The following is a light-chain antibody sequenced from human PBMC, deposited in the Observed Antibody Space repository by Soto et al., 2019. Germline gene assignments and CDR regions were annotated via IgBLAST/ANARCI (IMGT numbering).Light chain of an antibody. V-gene: IGLV1-40*01. CDR2: GNS. CDR1: SSNIGAGYD. Sequence: QAVVTQPPSVSGAPGQRVTISCTGSSSNIGAGYDVHWYQQLPGTAPKLLIYGNSNRPSGVPDRFSGSKSGTSASLAITGLQAEDEADDYCQSYDSSRSGSGVFGGGTKLTVL. J-gene: IGLJ3*02. CDR3: QSYDSSRSGSGV.